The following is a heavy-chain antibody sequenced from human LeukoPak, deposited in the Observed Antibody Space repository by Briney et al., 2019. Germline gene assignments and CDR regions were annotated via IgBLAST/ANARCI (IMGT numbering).Heavy chain of an antibody. CDR1: GFTFSSYW. CDR3: ARDGVTGPSVCDP. V-gene: IGHV3-7*01. Sequence: GGSLRLSCAASGFTFSSYWMSWVRQAPGKGLEWVANIRQDGSGKYYVDSVKGRFTISRDNAKNSLYLQMNSLRAEVTAVYYCARDGVTGPSVCDPWGQGTLVTVSS. D-gene: IGHD1-20*01. J-gene: IGHJ5*02. CDR2: IRQDGSGK.